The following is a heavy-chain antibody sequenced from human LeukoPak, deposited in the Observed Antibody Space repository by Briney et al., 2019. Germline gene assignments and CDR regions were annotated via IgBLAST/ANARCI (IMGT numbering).Heavy chain of an antibody. J-gene: IGHJ5*02. V-gene: IGHV4-59*01. Sequence: PSETLSPTCTVSGGSISSYYWSWIRQPPGKGLEWIGYIYYSGSTNYNPSLKSRVTISVDTSKNQFSLKLSSVTAADTAVYYCARAPMVRAGWFDPWGQGTLVTVSS. CDR2: IYYSGST. CDR1: GGSISSYY. D-gene: IGHD3-10*01. CDR3: ARAPMVRAGWFDP.